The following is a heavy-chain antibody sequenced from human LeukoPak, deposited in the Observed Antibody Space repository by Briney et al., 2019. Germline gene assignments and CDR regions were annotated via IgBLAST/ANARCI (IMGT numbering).Heavy chain of an antibody. V-gene: IGHV3-53*01. D-gene: IGHD2-15*01. CDR1: GFTVSSNY. CDR3: AKVALYCSGGSCYHY. CDR2: IYSGGST. Sequence: GGSLRLSCAASGFTVSSNYMSWVRQAPGKGLEWVSVIYSGGSTYYADSVKGRFTISRDNSKNTLYLQMNSLRAEDTAVYYCAKVALYCSGGSCYHYWGQGTLVTVSS. J-gene: IGHJ4*02.